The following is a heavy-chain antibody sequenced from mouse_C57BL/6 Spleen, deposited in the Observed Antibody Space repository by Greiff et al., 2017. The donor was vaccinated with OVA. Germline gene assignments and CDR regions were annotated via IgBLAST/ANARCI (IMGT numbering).Heavy chain of an antibody. CDR3: ARWALHYYGSSYGYFDV. CDR1: GYTFTSYW. V-gene: IGHV1-64*01. CDR2: IHPNSGST. J-gene: IGHJ1*03. Sequence: QVQLQQPGAELVKPGASVKLSCKASGYTFTSYWMHWVKQRPGQGLEWIGMIHPNSGSTNYNEKFKSKATLTVDKSSSTAYMQLSSLTSEDSAVYYCARWALHYYGSSYGYFDVWGTGTTVTVSS. D-gene: IGHD1-1*01.